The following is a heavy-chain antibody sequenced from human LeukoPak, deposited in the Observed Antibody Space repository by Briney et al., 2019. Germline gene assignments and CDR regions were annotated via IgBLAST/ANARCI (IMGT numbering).Heavy chain of an antibody. V-gene: IGHV3-21*04. CDR2: ISSSSSYI. CDR3: ARSRRFGELYRSYFDY. CDR1: GFTFSSYS. Sequence: GGSLRLSCAASGFTFSSYSMNWVRQAPGKELEWVSSISSSSSYIYYADSVKGRFTISRDNAKNSLYLQMNSLRAEDTAVYYCARSRRFGELYRSYFDYWGQGTLVTVSS. J-gene: IGHJ4*02. D-gene: IGHD3-10*01.